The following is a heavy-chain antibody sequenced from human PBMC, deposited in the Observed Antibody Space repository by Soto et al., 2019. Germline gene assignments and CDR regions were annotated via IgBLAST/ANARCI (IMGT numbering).Heavy chain of an antibody. CDR1: GGSFIGYY. J-gene: IGHJ6*02. V-gene: IGHV4-34*01. Sequence: KPSETLSLTCAVYGGSFIGYYWSWSRQPPGKGLEWIGEINHSGSTNYNPSLKSRVTISVDTSKNQFSLKLSSVTAADTAVYYCARAGYSSSNGMDVWGQGTTVTVSS. CDR2: INHSGST. CDR3: ARAGYSSSNGMDV. D-gene: IGHD6-13*01.